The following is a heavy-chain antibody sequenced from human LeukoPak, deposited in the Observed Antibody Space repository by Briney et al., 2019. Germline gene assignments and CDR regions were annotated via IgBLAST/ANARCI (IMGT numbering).Heavy chain of an antibody. Sequence: GGSLRLSCAASGFTFSTYGMHWVRQAPGKGLEWVAVMSFDGSGKYYADSVKGRFTISRDNSKNTLYLQMNSLRAEDTAVYYCAKADCSTTSCYFDPWGQGTLVTVSS. CDR2: MSFDGSGK. D-gene: IGHD2-2*01. V-gene: IGHV3-30*18. CDR1: GFTFSTYG. CDR3: AKADCSTTSCYFDP. J-gene: IGHJ5*02.